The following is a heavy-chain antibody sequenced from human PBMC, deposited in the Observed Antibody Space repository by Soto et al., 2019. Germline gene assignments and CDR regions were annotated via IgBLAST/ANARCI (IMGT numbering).Heavy chain of an antibody. CDR1: GYTFTSYG. D-gene: IGHD5-12*01. CDR2: ISGYNGNT. J-gene: IGHJ5*02. V-gene: IGHV1-18*01. Sequence: QVQLVQSGAEVKKPGASVKVSCKASGYTFTSYGISWVRQAPGQGLEWMGWISGYNGNTNYAQKLQGTVTMPTNTSTSTAYMELRSLRSDDTAVYYCARYRATINSFWFDPWGQGTLVTVSS. CDR3: ARYRATINSFWFDP.